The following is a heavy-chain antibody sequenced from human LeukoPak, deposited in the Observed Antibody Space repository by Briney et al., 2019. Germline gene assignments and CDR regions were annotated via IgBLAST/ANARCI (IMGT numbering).Heavy chain of an antibody. Sequence: GGPLRLSCAASGFTFSSYGMHWVRQAPGKGLEWVAGIWYDGSNKYYADSVKGRFTISRDNSKNTLYLQMNSLRAEDTAVYYCARDHSSSWSLDYWGQGTLVTVSS. V-gene: IGHV3-33*01. D-gene: IGHD6-13*01. CDR3: ARDHSSSWSLDY. J-gene: IGHJ4*02. CDR2: IWYDGSNK. CDR1: GFTFSSYG.